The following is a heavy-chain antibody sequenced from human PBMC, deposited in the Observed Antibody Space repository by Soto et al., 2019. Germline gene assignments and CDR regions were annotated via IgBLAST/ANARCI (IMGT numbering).Heavy chain of an antibody. V-gene: IGHV1-2*04. Sequence: GASVKVSCKASGYTFTGYYMHWVRQAPGQGLEWMGWINPNSGGTNYAQKFQGWVTITRDRSMSTAYMELSSLRSEDTAMYYCARSGWLTAQHARHDAFDIRGQGTMVTVS. D-gene: IGHD2-21*02. CDR3: ARSGWLTAQHARHDAFDI. CDR2: INPNSGGT. CDR1: GYTFTGYY. J-gene: IGHJ3*02.